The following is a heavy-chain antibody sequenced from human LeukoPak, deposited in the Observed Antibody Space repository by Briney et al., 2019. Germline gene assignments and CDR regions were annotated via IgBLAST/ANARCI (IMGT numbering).Heavy chain of an antibody. CDR3: AKGLTMILTGGLDY. V-gene: IGHV3-23*01. CDR1: GFTFSSSA. J-gene: IGHJ4*02. CDR2: ISASGGST. D-gene: IGHD3-22*01. Sequence: GGSLRLSCAASGFTFSSSAMSWVRQAPGQGLEWVSTISASGGSTYYADSVKGRFTISRDNSKNTLSLQLNSLRAEDTAVYYCAKGLTMILTGGLDYWGQGTLVTVSS.